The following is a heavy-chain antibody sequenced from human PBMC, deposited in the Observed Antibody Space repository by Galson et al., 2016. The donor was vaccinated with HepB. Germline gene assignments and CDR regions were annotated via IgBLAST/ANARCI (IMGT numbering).Heavy chain of an antibody. D-gene: IGHD1-26*01. Sequence: SLRLSCAASGFTFSSYWMHWVRQVPGKGLVMVARTNTDGSDTGYADSVKGRFTISRDNAKNTLYLQMNTLRAEDTAVYYCARYYLTYTGSYLYSWGQGTLFSVSS. CDR3: ARYYLTYTGSYLYS. CDR1: GFTFSSYW. J-gene: IGHJ4*02. V-gene: IGHV3-74*01. CDR2: TNTDGSDT.